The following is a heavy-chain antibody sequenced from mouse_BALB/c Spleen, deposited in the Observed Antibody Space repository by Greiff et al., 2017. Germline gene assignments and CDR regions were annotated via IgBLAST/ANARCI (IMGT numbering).Heavy chain of an antibody. CDR2: ISSGGST. CDR3: ARDYDGYYVYFDY. J-gene: IGHJ2*01. D-gene: IGHD2-3*01. V-gene: IGHV5-6-5*01. CDR1: GFTFSSYA. Sequence: EVQGVESGGGLVKPGGSLKLSCAASGFTFSSYAMSWVRQTPEKRLEWVASISSGGSTYYPDSVKGRFTISRDNARNILYLQMSSLRSEDTAMYYCARDYDGYYVYFDYWGQGTTLTVSS.